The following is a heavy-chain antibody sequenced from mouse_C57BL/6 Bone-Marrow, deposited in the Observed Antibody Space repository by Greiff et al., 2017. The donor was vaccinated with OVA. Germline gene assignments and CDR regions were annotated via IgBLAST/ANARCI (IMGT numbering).Heavy chain of an antibody. CDR3: TRGSHWYFDV. CDR2: IDPENGDT. J-gene: IGHJ1*03. CDR1: GFNIKDDY. V-gene: IGHV14-4*01. Sequence: EVQLQQSGAELVRPGASVKLSCTASGFNIKDDYMHWVKQRPEQGLEWIGWIDPENGDTESASKFQGKATITADTSSNTAYLQLSSLTSEDTAVYYCTRGSHWYFDVWGTGTTVTVSS.